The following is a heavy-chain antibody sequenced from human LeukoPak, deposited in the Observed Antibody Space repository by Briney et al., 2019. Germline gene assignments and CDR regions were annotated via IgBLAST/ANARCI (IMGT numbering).Heavy chain of an antibody. D-gene: IGHD3-10*01. CDR1: GFTFSSYA. J-gene: IGHJ4*02. V-gene: IGHV3-23*01. Sequence: GGSLRLSCAASGFTFSSYAMSWVRQAPGKGLEWVSAISGSGGSTYYADSVKGRFTISRDNSKSTLYLQMNSLRAEDTAVYYCAKDRSSYYGSGSYIDYWGQGTLVTVSS. CDR2: ISGSGGST. CDR3: AKDRSSYYGSGSYIDY.